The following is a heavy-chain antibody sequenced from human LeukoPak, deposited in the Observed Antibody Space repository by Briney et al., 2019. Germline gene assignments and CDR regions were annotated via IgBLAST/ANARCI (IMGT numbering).Heavy chain of an antibody. CDR2: ISGNNGNT. CDR1: GYTFTSYG. Sequence: ASVKVSCKASGYTFTSYGISWVRQAPGQGLEWMGWISGNNGNTDYAQMFQGRVTVTTDTSTSTAYMELRGLRSDDTAVYYCARPSGAKDYYYMDVWGKGTTVTVSS. CDR3: ARPSGAKDYYYMDV. D-gene: IGHD2-15*01. J-gene: IGHJ6*03. V-gene: IGHV1-18*01.